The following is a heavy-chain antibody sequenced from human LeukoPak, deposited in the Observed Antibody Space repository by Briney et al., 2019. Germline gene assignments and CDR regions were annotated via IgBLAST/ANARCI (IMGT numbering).Heavy chain of an antibody. Sequence: GGSLRLSGAASGFTFRSHAMSWVRQAPGKGLERGSAISGSGRSKYYEHSVRGWFNISRHNSKNTLYLQMNSLRAEDTAVYYCAKVRIAVAAIPADAFDIWGQGTMVTVSS. CDR1: GFTFRSHA. CDR3: AKVRIAVAAIPADAFDI. D-gene: IGHD6-19*01. V-gene: IGHV3-23*01. CDR2: ISGSGRSK. J-gene: IGHJ3*02.